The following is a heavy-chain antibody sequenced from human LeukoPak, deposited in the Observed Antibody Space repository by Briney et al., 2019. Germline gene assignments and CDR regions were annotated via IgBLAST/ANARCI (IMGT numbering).Heavy chain of an antibody. D-gene: IGHD2-15*01. CDR1: GFTFSSYG. V-gene: IGHV3-30*18. J-gene: IGHJ4*02. CDR3: AKDLPPYIVVEVAATIDY. Sequence: PGGSLRLSCAASGFTFSSYGMHWVRQAPGKGLEWVAVISYDGSNKYYADSVKGRFTISRDNSKNTLYLQMNSLRAEDTAVYYCAKDLPPYIVVEVAATIDYWGQGTLVTVSS. CDR2: ISYDGSNK.